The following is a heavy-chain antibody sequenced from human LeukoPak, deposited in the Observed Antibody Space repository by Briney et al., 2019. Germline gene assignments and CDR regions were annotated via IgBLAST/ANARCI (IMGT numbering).Heavy chain of an antibody. D-gene: IGHD2-15*01. CDR2: IYHSGST. Sequence: PSETLSLTCAVSGGSISSGGYSWSWIRQPPGKGLEWIGYIYHSGSTYYNPSLKSRVTISVDTSKNQFSLELSSVTAADTAVYYCARHRVYCSGGSCYSGLFDYWGQGTLVTVSS. CDR1: GGSISSGGYS. J-gene: IGHJ4*02. V-gene: IGHV4-30-2*01. CDR3: ARHRVYCSGGSCYSGLFDY.